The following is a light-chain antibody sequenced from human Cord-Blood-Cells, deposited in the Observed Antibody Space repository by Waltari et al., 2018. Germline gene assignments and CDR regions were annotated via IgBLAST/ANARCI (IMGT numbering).Light chain of an antibody. J-gene: IGLJ3*02. V-gene: IGLV1-44*01. Sequence: QSVLTQPPSASGTPGQRVTISCSGSSSNIGSNTVNCYQQLPGTAPKLLIYSNNQRPSGVPDRFSGSKSGTSASLAISGLQSEDEADYYCAAWDDSLNGWVFGGWTKLTVL. CDR1: SSNIGSNT. CDR3: AAWDDSLNGWV. CDR2: SNN.